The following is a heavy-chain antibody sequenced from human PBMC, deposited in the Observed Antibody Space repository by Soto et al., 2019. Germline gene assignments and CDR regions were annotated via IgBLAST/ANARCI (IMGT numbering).Heavy chain of an antibody. CDR3: ARSYRTGSGKGLLRY. J-gene: IGHJ4*02. Sequence: QVQLQQWGAGLLKPSETLSLTCAVYGGSFSGYYWSWIRQPPGKGLEWIGEINHSGSTNYNPSLKSRVTISVDTSKNQFSLKLSSVTAADTAVYYCARSYRTGSGKGLLRYWGQGTLVTVSS. V-gene: IGHV4-34*01. CDR1: GGSFSGYY. CDR2: INHSGST. D-gene: IGHD3-10*01.